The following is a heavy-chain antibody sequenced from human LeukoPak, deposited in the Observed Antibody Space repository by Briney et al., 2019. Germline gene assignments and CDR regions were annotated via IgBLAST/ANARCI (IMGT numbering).Heavy chain of an antibody. CDR3: ARAMRYYDILTGYYRHYYGMDV. V-gene: IGHV3-30*14. CDR1: GFTFSSYA. CDR2: ISYDGSNK. J-gene: IGHJ6*02. Sequence: PGRSLRLSCAASGFTFSSYAMHWVRQAPGKGLGWVAVISYDGSNKYYADSVKGRFTISRDNSKNTLYLQMNSLRAEDTAVYYCARAMRYYDILTGYYRHYYGMDVWGQGTTVTVSS. D-gene: IGHD3-9*01.